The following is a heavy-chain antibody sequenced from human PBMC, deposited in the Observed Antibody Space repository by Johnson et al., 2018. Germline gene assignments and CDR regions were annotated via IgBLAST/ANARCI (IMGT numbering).Heavy chain of an antibody. CDR2: IYPGDSDT. J-gene: IGHJ1*01. Sequence: EQLVEAGAEEKEQRETLKISCKGSGYSFTSYWIGGVRQMPGKGLEWMGIIYPGDSDTRYSPSFQGQVTIAADESISTAYLQWSSRKASDTATDYCARQDSSRLYFQHWGQGTLVTVSS. D-gene: IGHD6-13*01. V-gene: IGHV5-51*01. CDR1: GYSFTSYW. CDR3: ARQDSSRLYFQH.